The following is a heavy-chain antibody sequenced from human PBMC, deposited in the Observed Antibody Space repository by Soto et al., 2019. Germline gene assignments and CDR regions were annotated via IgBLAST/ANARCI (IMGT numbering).Heavy chain of an antibody. V-gene: IGHV1-2*04. J-gene: IGHJ6*03. Sequence: ASVKVSCKASGYTFTGYYMHWVRQAPGQGIEWMGWINPNSGGTNYAQKFQGWVTMTRDTSISTVYMELSRLRSDDTAVYYCSRDFLSGYHPDYYYYYMDVWGKGTTVTVSS. CDR1: GYTFTGYY. CDR2: INPNSGGT. CDR3: SRDFLSGYHPDYYYYYMDV. D-gene: IGHD5-12*01.